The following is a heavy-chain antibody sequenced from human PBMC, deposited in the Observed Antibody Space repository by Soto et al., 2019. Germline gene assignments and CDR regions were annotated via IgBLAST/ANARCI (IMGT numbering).Heavy chain of an antibody. D-gene: IGHD4-4*01. CDR1: GFNFNKYA. CDR2: ISPDGSNE. CDR3: ATEGEVTPKYLDF. V-gene: IGHV3-30-3*01. J-gene: IGHJ4*02. Sequence: PGGSLRLSCAASGFNFNKYAMHWVRQAPGKGLEWVAIISPDGSNENYADSVKGRFTISRDNAKNSLYLQMNSLTTEDTAVYYCATEGEVTPKYLDFWGQGTLVTVSS.